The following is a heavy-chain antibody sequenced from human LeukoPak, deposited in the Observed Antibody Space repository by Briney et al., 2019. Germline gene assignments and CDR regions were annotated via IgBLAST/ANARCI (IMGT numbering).Heavy chain of an antibody. Sequence: PSETLSLTCTVSGGSITSHFWSWIRQPPGKGLGWIGYVFHRGSTNYNPSLKSRVTISVDTSKNQISLRVTSVTAADTAVYYCARGGSQEAFFSSGFDPWGQGALVTVSS. D-gene: IGHD1-26*01. V-gene: IGHV4-59*11. CDR1: GGSITSHF. CDR3: ARGGSQEAFFSSGFDP. J-gene: IGHJ5*02. CDR2: VFHRGST.